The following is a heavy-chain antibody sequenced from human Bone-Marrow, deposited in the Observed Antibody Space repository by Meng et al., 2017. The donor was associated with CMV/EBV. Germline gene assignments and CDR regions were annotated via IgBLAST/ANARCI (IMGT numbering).Heavy chain of an antibody. CDR1: GGTFSSYA. Sequence: SVKVSCKASGGTFSSYAISWVRQAPGQGHEWMGGIIPIFGTANYAQKFQGRVTITTDESTSTAYMELSSLRSEDTAVYYCARGATIFGHSFDYWGQGTLVTVSS. CDR2: IIPIFGTA. J-gene: IGHJ4*02. D-gene: IGHD3-3*01. CDR3: ARGATIFGHSFDY. V-gene: IGHV1-69*05.